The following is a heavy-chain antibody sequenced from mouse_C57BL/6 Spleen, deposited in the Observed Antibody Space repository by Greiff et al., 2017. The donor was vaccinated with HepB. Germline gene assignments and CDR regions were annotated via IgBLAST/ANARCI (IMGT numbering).Heavy chain of an antibody. J-gene: IGHJ2*01. Sequence: DVKLQESGPGLVKPSQSLSLTCSVTGYSITSGYYWNWIRQFPGNKLEWMGYISYDGSNNYNPSLKNRISITRDTSKNQFFLKLNSVTTEDTATYYCARGGDYDLLFDYWGQGTTLTVSS. D-gene: IGHD2-4*01. CDR1: GYSITSGYY. CDR3: ARGGDYDLLFDY. CDR2: ISYDGSN. V-gene: IGHV3-6*01.